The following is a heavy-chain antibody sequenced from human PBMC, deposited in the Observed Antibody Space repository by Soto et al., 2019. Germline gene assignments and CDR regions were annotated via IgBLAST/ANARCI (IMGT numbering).Heavy chain of an antibody. V-gene: IGHV3-23*01. Sequence: GGSLRLSCAASGFTFSSYAMSWVRQAPGKGLEWVSAISGSGGSTYYADSVKGRFTISRDNSKNTLYLQMNSLRAEDTAVYYCAKDRYMITFGGVIVHDPSDVWGKGTTVTVSS. CDR2: ISGSGGST. J-gene: IGHJ6*04. CDR3: AKDRYMITFGGVIVHDPSDV. D-gene: IGHD3-16*02. CDR1: GFTFSSYA.